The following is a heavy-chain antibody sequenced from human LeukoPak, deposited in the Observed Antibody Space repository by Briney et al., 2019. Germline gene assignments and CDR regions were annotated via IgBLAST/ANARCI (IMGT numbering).Heavy chain of an antibody. CDR3: ARDPGAYAYFDY. J-gene: IGHJ4*02. Sequence: PGGSLRLSCAASGFTFSSYSMNWVRQAPGKGLEGVSYISSSSITIYYADSVKGRFTISRDNAKNSLYLQMNSLRAEDTAVYYCARDPGAYAYFDYWGQGTLVTVSS. D-gene: IGHD2-2*01. CDR1: GFTFSSYS. V-gene: IGHV3-48*04. CDR2: ISSSSITI.